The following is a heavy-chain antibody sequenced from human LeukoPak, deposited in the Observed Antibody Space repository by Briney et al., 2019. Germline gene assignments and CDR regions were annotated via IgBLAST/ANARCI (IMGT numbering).Heavy chain of an antibody. CDR3: AKASSNYFYYFEY. V-gene: IGHV3-30*18. J-gene: IGHJ4*02. CDR2: ISYDATNK. Sequence: PGGSLRLSCAASGFTFSSYEMIWVRQAPGKGLEWVAVISYDATNKYYADSVKGRFTLSRDNSKNTLYLQTNTLRDEDTAVYYCAKASSNYFYYFEYWGQGTLVTVSS. CDR1: GFTFSSYE. D-gene: IGHD2/OR15-2a*01.